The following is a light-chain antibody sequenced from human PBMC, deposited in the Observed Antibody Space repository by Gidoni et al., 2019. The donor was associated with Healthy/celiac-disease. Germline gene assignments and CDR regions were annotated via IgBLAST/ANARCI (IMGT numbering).Light chain of an antibody. V-gene: IGKV1-5*01. J-gene: IGKJ2*01. CDR2: DAS. CDR1: QSISSW. CDR3: QQYNSYSRYT. Sequence: DIQMTQSLSTLSASVGDKVTITCRASQSISSWLAWYQQKPGKAPKLLIYDASSLESGVPSRFSGSGSGTEFTLTISSLQPDDFATYYCQQYNSYSRYTFGQGTKLEIK.